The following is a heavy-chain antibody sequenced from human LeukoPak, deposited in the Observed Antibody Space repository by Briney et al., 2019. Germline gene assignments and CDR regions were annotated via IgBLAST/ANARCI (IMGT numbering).Heavy chain of an antibody. D-gene: IGHD2-15*01. CDR1: GFSFNDYG. V-gene: IGHV3-20*04. J-gene: IGHJ6*03. CDR3: VRGGGSIRHSYYYYVDV. Sequence: GGSLRLSCAASGFSFNDYGMSWVRQAPGQGPEWVSGITWNGGSTDYAASVKRRFTISGDNAKNSLYLRMNSLRDEDTALYYCVRGGGSIRHSYYYYVDVWGKGTSVTVSS. CDR2: ITWNGGST.